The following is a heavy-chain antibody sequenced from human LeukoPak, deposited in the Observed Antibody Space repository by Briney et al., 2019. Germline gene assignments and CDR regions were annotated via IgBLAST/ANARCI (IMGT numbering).Heavy chain of an antibody. D-gene: IGHD1-26*01. CDR3: ARDPYSGSYPDAFDI. J-gene: IGHJ3*02. CDR2: ISSSGSTI. CDR1: GFTFSSYE. Sequence: GGSLRLSCAASGFTFSSYEMNWVRQAPGKGLEWVSYISSSGSTIYYADSVKGRFTISRDNAKNSLYLQMNGLRAEDTAVYYCARDPYSGSYPDAFDIWGQGTMVTVSS. V-gene: IGHV3-48*03.